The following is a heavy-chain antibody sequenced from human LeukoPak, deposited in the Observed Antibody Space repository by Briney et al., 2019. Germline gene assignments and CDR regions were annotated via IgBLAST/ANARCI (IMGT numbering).Heavy chain of an antibody. J-gene: IGHJ4*02. CDR3: AKVIGYAESGYLTSAVDY. CDR2: ISWNSGSI. CDR1: GFTFYDYA. Sequence: GGSLRLSCAASGFTFYDYAMHWVRQAPGEGLGWVSGISWNSGSIGYADSVKGRFTISRDNAKNSLYLQMNSLRAEDTALYYCAKVIGYAESGYLTSAVDYWGQGTLVTVSS. D-gene: IGHD3-22*01. V-gene: IGHV3-9*01.